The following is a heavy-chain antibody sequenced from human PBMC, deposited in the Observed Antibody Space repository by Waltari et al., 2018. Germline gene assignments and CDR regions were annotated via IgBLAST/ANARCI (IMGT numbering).Heavy chain of an antibody. D-gene: IGHD6-13*01. V-gene: IGHV1-69*01. Sequence: QVQLVQSGAEVKKPGSSVEVSCKASGGTFSSYAVSWVQQLPGQGLEWMGGIFPIFGTANYAQKFQGRVTITADESTSTAYMELSSLRSEDTAVYYCARDRRGVAAAGHFDYWGQGTLVTVSS. CDR3: ARDRRGVAAAGHFDY. CDR2: IFPIFGTA. J-gene: IGHJ4*02. CDR1: GGTFSSYA.